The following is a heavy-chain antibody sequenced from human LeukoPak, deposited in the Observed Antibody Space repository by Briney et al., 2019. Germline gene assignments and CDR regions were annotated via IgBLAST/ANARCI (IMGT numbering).Heavy chain of an antibody. CDR3: ARGRGTGSYYGY. J-gene: IGHJ4*02. D-gene: IGHD3/OR15-3a*01. CDR1: AGSFSGNY. V-gene: IGHV4-34*01. Sequence: SETLSLTCAVDAGSFSGNYWSWIRQPPGKGLEWIGEINRGGSTNYNPSLKSRVSISADTSKKQFSLKLNSVTAADTAVYYCARGRGTGSYYGYWGQGTLVTVSS. CDR2: INRGGST.